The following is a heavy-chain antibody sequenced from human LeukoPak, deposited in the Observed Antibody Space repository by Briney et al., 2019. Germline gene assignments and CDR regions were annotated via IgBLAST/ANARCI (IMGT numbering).Heavy chain of an antibody. J-gene: IGHJ4*02. D-gene: IGHD3-3*01. CDR2: ISSSSSYK. CDR3: ATHRLTYDFWSGYLDY. V-gene: IGHV3-21*01. Sequence: PGGSLRLSCAASGFTFNTYSMNWVRQAPGKGLEWVSSISSSSSYKYYADSVKGRFTISRDNAKNLLYLQMNSLRAEDTAVYYRATHRLTYDFWSGYLDYWGQGTLVTVSS. CDR1: GFTFNTYS.